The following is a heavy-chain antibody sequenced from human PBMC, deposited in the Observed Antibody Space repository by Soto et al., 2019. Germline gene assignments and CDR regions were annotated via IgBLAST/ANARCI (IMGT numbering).Heavy chain of an antibody. Sequence: GGSLRLSCAASGFTFSSYAMSWVRQAPGKGLEWVSAISGSGGSTYYADSVKGRFTISRDNSKNTLYLQMNSLRAEDTAVYYWAKGLAGNQQWQLPSPAYYYYYMDVGGKGTTVTVPS. D-gene: IGHD1-26*01. CDR2: ISGSGGST. V-gene: IGHV3-23*01. J-gene: IGHJ6*03. CDR3: AKGLAGNQQWQLPSPAYYYYYMDV. CDR1: GFTFSSYA.